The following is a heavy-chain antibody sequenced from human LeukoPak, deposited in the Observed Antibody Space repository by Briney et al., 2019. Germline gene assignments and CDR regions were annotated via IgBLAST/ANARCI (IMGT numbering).Heavy chain of an antibody. Sequence: GGSLRLSCAASGFTFDDYARHWVRQAPGKGLEWVAGISWNSGSIGYADSVKGRFTISRDNAKTSLSPQMNTLRAEDTALYHCAKDISGEYGYWGQGTLVTVSS. CDR2: ISWNSGSI. V-gene: IGHV3-9*01. D-gene: IGHD3-10*01. J-gene: IGHJ4*02. CDR3: AKDISGEYGY. CDR1: GFTFDDYA.